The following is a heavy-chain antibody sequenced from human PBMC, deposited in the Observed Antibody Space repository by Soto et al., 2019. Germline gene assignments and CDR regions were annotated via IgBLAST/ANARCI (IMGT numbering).Heavy chain of an antibody. Sequence: SETLSLTCTVSGGSISSGGYYWSWIRQHPGKGLEWIGYIYYSGSTYYNPSLKSRVTISVDTSKNQFSLKLSSVTAADTAVYYCARAVTIFWRVAFDIWGQGTMVTVSS. V-gene: IGHV4-31*03. J-gene: IGHJ3*02. D-gene: IGHD3-9*01. CDR1: GGSISSGGYY. CDR3: ARAVTIFWRVAFDI. CDR2: IYYSGST.